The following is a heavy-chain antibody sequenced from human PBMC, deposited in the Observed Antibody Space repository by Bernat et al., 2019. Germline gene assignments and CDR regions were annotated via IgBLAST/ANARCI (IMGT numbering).Heavy chain of an antibody. V-gene: IGHV1-2*02. CDR1: GYTFTAYC. J-gene: IGHJ5*02. CDR2: INPNTGGT. D-gene: IGHD3-10*01. CDR3: ARGPHNYYASASRFDP. Sequence: QVQLVQSGAEVKTPGASVKVSCKASGYTFTAYCIHWVRQAPGQGLEWMGWINPNTGGTNFAQNFQGRVTMTRDTSISTTYMELSSLRSDDTALYYCARGPHNYYASASRFDPWGQGTLVTVSS.